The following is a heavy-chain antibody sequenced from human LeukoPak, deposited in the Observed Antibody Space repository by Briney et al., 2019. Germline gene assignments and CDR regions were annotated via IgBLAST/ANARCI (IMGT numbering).Heavy chain of an antibody. Sequence: ASVKVSCKASGYTFTSYGISWVRQAPGQGLEWMGWISAYNGNTNNAQKFQGRVTMTTDTSTRTSYMELRSLRSDDTAVYYCVRGGWWDHDYFDFWGLGTLVTVSS. V-gene: IGHV1-18*01. J-gene: IGHJ4*02. CDR1: GYTFTSYG. CDR3: VRGGWWDHDYFDF. CDR2: ISAYNGNT. D-gene: IGHD1-26*01.